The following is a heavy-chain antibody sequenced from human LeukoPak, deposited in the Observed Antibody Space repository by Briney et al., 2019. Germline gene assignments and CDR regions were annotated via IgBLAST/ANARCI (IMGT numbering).Heavy chain of an antibody. D-gene: IGHD3-3*01. CDR1: GFSLSTRGMC. CDR3: ARAKYDSGEDY. V-gene: IGHV2-70*12. Sequence: SGPTLVNPTQTLTLTCTFSGFSLSTRGMCVSWVRQPPGKALEWLARIDWDDDKYYSTSLKTRPIISKDTSKNQVVLTMTNMDPMDTATYYCARAKYDSGEDYWGQGTLVTVSS. CDR2: IDWDDDK. J-gene: IGHJ4*02.